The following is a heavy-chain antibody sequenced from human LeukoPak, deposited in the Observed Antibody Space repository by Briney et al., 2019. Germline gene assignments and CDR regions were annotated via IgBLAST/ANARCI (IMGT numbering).Heavy chain of an antibody. V-gene: IGHV4-59*08. CDR3: ARHLQHGFDL. D-gene: IGHD2-2*01. Sequence: SETLSLTCTVSGGSISSYYWSWIRQPPGKGLEWIGYIYYSGSTNYNPSLKSRVTISVDTSKNQFSLKLSSVTAAGTAVYYCARHLQHGFDLWGRGTLVTVSS. CDR2: IYYSGST. CDR1: GGSISSYY. J-gene: IGHJ2*01.